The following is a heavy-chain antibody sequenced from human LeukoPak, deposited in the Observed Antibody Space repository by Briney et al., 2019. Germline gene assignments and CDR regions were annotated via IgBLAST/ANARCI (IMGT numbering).Heavy chain of an antibody. D-gene: IGHD2-15*01. J-gene: IGHJ6*02. CDR2: IIAGGGNT. CDR1: GFTFSSYA. Sequence: GGSLRLSCAASGFTFSSYAMSWVRQAPGKGLEWVASIIAGGGNTYYADSVKGRITISRDNSENTLYRQMNSLRAEDTAVYYCAKTLSSHFYYYGMDVWGQGTTVTVSS. V-gene: IGHV3-23*01. CDR3: AKTLSSHFYYYGMDV.